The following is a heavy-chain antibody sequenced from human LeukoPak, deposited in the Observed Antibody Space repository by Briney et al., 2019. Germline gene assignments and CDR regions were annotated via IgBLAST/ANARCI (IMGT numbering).Heavy chain of an antibody. D-gene: IGHD6-19*01. J-gene: IGHJ4*02. CDR3: AKVGAVAGTGPDYFDY. CDR2: ISYDGSNK. V-gene: IGHV3-30*18. Sequence: GGSLRLSCAASGFTFSSYGMHWVRQAPGKGLEWVAVISYDGSNKYYADSVKGRFTISRDNSTHTLYLQVNSLRAEDTAVYYCAKVGAVAGTGPDYFDYWGQGTLVTVSS. CDR1: GFTFSSYG.